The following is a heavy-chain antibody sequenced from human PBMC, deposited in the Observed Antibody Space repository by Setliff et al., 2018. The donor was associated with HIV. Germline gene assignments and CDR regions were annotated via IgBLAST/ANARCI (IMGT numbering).Heavy chain of an antibody. CDR3: ARDRHYGGLPWYFET. CDR2: IIPVFRTP. V-gene: IGHV1-69*13. CDR1: ARIFSNYP. D-gene: IGHD4-17*01. Sequence: ASVKVSCKASARIFSNYPISWVCQAPGRGLEWMGGIIPVFRTPDYAQRFQDRLTITADESADTVYMELKSLRHEDTAVYFCARDRHYGGLPWYFETWGPGTLVTVSS. J-gene: IGHJ4*02.